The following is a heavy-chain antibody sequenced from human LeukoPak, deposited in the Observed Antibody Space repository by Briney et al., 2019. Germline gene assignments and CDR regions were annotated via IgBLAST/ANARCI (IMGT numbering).Heavy chain of an antibody. J-gene: IGHJ4*02. CDR2: ISSNGATT. Sequence: GGSLRLSCSASGFTFNRFYLHWVRQAPGKGLEFVSHISSNGATTYYADSVKGRFTISRDNSKNTLYLQMSSLRADDTAVYYCARDRDSSGRDYWGQGTLVTVSS. D-gene: IGHD3-22*01. V-gene: IGHV3-64D*06. CDR3: ARDRDSSGRDY. CDR1: GFTFNRFY.